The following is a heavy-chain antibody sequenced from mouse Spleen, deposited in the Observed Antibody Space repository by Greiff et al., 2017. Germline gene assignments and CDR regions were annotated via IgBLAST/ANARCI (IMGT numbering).Heavy chain of an antibody. CDR1: GYSITSDYA. Sequence: EVKLLESGPGLVKPSQSLSLTCTVTGYSITSDYAWNWIRQFPGNKLEWMGYISYSGSTSYNPSLKSRISITRDTSKNQFFLQLNSVTTEDTATYYCASLSSGTFMDYWGQGTSVTVSS. CDR2: ISYSGST. V-gene: IGHV3-2*02. CDR3: ASLSSGTFMDY. D-gene: IGHD4-1*01. J-gene: IGHJ4*01.